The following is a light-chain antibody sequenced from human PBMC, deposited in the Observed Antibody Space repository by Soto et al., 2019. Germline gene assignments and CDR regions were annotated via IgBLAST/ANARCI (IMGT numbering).Light chain of an antibody. V-gene: IGKV1-5*01. J-gene: IGKJ1*01. CDR2: DVS. Sequence: DIQMTQSPSTLSASVGDRLNITCRASQSIGNWLAWYQQKPGKAPKVLIYDVSSLEGGVPSRFSGSRSETEFSLTISSVQPDDFATYYCQRYDRYSWTFGQETKVEIK. CDR3: QRYDRYSWT. CDR1: QSIGNW.